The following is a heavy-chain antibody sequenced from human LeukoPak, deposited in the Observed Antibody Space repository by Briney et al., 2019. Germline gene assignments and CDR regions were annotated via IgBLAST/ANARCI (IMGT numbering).Heavy chain of an antibody. Sequence: ASVKVSCKASGYTFRQHSISWVRQAPGKGLEWMGWVSPSHTTRVYAQEFQGRVTMAADTNTSTVSMELRSLRSDDTAVYFCARDYILPLETDNGDGFAIWGQGTVVTVSS. CDR3: ARDYILPLETDNGDGFAI. CDR2: VSPSHTTR. V-gene: IGHV1-18*01. CDR1: GYTFRQHS. D-gene: IGHD3-3*02. J-gene: IGHJ3*02.